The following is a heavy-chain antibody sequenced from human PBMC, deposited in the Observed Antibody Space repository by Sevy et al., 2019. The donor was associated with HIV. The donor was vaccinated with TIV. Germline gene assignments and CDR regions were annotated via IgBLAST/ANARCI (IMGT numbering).Heavy chain of an antibody. Sequence: GGSLRLSCAASGFTFSSYAMHWVRQAPGKGLEWVAVISYDGSNKYYADSVKGRFTISRDNSKNTLYLQMNSLRAEDTAVYYCANDIAAKYSSGGYAYWGQGTLVTVS. CDR3: ANDIAAKYSSGGYAY. J-gene: IGHJ4*02. CDR2: ISYDGSNK. CDR1: GFTFSSYA. V-gene: IGHV3-30-3*02. D-gene: IGHD6-19*01.